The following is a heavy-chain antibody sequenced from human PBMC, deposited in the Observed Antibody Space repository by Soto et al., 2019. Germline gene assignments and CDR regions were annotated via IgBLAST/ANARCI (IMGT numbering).Heavy chain of an antibody. J-gene: IGHJ6*02. Sequence: SVKVSCKASGGTFSSYAISWVRQAPGQGLEWMGGIIPIFGTANYAQKFQGRVTITADESTSTAYMELSSLRSEDTAVYYCASWYYDILTGYSPSYYYYYGMDVWGQGTTVTVSS. D-gene: IGHD3-9*01. CDR1: GGTFSSYA. V-gene: IGHV1-69*13. CDR2: IIPIFGTA. CDR3: ASWYYDILTGYSPSYYYYYGMDV.